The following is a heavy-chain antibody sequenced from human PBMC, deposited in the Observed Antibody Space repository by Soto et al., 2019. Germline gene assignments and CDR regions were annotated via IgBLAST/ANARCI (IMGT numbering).Heavy chain of an antibody. CDR3: ARRAGGDFWSGQTNYSDY. CDR2: IIPIFGTA. V-gene: IGHV1-69*13. J-gene: IGHJ4*02. D-gene: IGHD3-3*01. CDR1: GGTFSSYA. Sequence: SVKVSCKASGGTFSSYAISWVRQAPGQGLEWMGGIIPIFGTANYAQKFQGRVTITADESTSTAYMELSSLRSEDTAVYYCARRAGGDFWSGQTNYSDYWGQGTLVTVSS.